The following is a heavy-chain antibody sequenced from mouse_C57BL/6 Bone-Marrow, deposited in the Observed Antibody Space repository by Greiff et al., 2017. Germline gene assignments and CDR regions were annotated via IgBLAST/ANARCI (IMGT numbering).Heavy chain of an antibody. D-gene: IGHD1-1*01. CDR2: ISSGGDYI. CDR1: GFTFSSYA. J-gene: IGHJ1*03. CDR3: TRDRQYYYGSSSWYFDV. V-gene: IGHV5-9-1*02. Sequence: EVQRVESGEGLVKPGGSLKLSCAASGFTFSSYAMSWVRQTPEKRLEWVAYISSGGDYIYYADTVKGRFTISRDNARNTLYLQMSSLKSEDTAMYYCTRDRQYYYGSSSWYFDVWGTGTTVTVSS.